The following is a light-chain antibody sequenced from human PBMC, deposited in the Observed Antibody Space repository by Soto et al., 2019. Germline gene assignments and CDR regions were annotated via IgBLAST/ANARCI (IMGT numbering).Light chain of an antibody. J-gene: IGLJ2*01. V-gene: IGLV2-23*01. CDR2: EGS. Sequence: QPVLTQPASVSGSPGQSITISCTGTSSDVGSYNLVSWYQQHPGKAPKLMIYEGSKRPSGVSNRFSGSKSGNTASLTISGLQAEDEADYYCCSYAGSSTPRIGGGTKLTVL. CDR1: SSDVGSYNL. CDR3: CSYAGSSTPR.